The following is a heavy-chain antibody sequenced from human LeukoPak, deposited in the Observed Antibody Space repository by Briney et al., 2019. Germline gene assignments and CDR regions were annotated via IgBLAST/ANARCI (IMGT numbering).Heavy chain of an antibody. CDR2: INPESGDT. J-gene: IGHJ4*02. CDR1: GYSFTDFY. D-gene: IGHD6-19*01. CDR3: VRDSSGWYGGYYFDY. Sequence: GASVKVSCKASGYSFTDFYMHWVRQAPGQGLEWMGWINPESGDTKYAQKFQGRVTMTRDTSITTAYMELSRLRSDDTAVYYCVRDSSGWYGGYYFDYWGQGTLVTVSS. V-gene: IGHV1-2*02.